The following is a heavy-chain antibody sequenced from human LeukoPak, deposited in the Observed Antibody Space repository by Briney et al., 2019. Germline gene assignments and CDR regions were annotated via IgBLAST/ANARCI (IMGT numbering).Heavy chain of an antibody. CDR1: GGSISSSSYY. D-gene: IGHD6-19*01. J-gene: IGHJ4*02. V-gene: IGHV4-39*01. CDR2: IYHSGST. Sequence: PSETLSLTCTVSGGSISSSSYYWGWIRQPPGKGLEWIGEIYHSGSTNYNPSLKSRVTISVDKSKNQFSLKLSSVTAADTAVYYCASLSSGYSSGWRVFDYWGQGTLVTVSS. CDR3: ASLSSGYSSGWRVFDY.